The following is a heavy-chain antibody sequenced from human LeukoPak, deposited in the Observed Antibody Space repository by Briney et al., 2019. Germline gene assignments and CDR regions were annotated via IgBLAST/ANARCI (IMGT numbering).Heavy chain of an antibody. V-gene: IGHV3-21*01. CDR1: GFTFSSYS. Sequence: GGSLRLSCAASGFTFSSYSMKWVRQAPGKGLEGGTSISSSSSYIYYAVSLNAPFTISRDNAKNSLYLQMNSLRAEDTAVYYCARDLLHDYAAVPYYGMDVWGQGTTVTVSS. CDR2: ISSSSSYI. CDR3: ARDLLHDYAAVPYYGMDV. D-gene: IGHD4-17*01. J-gene: IGHJ6*02.